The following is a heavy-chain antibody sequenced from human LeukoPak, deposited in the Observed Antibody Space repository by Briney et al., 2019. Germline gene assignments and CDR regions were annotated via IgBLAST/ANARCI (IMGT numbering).Heavy chain of an antibody. CDR1: GFTFSSYE. V-gene: IGHV3-48*03. CDR3: AREGIAADRGKLIDY. J-gene: IGHJ4*02. CDR2: ISSGGSSI. D-gene: IGHD6-13*01. Sequence: GGSLRLSCAASGFTFSSYEMKWVRQAPGNGLEWVSHISSGGSSICYADSVKGRFTISRDNAKNSLYLQMNSLRAEDTAVYYCAREGIAADRGKLIDYWGQGTLVTVSS.